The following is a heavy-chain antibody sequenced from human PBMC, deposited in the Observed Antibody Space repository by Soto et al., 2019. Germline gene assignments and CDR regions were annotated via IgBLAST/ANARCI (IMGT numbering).Heavy chain of an antibody. CDR3: ARPILNVYTAMDAHNYYYYGMDV. CDR1: GFTFSSYA. Sequence: GGSLRLSCAASGFTFSSYAMSCVRQAPGKGLEWVSAIRGSGGSTYYADSVKGRFTISRDNSKNTLYLQMNSLRAEDTAVYYCARPILNVYTAMDAHNYYYYGMDVWGQGTTVTVSS. J-gene: IGHJ6*02. D-gene: IGHD5-18*01. V-gene: IGHV3-23*01. CDR2: IRGSGGST.